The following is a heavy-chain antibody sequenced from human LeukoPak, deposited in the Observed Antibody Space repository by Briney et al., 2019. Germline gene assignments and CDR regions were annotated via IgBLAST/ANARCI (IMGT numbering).Heavy chain of an antibody. V-gene: IGHV3-23*01. Sequence: AGSLRLSCAASGFTFSSYAMSWVRQAPGKGLEWVSAISGSGGSTYYADSVKGRFTISRDNSKNTLYLQMNSLRAEDTAVYYCAKDSVQLWYGDYWGQGTLVTVSS. J-gene: IGHJ4*02. CDR1: GFTFSSYA. D-gene: IGHD5-18*01. CDR2: ISGSGGST. CDR3: AKDSVQLWYGDY.